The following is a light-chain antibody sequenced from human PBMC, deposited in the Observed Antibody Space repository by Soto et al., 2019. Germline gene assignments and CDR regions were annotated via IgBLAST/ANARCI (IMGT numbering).Light chain of an antibody. Sequence: QSALTQPASVSGSPGQSITISCTGTSSDVGSYNYVSWYQQYPGKAPKLMIYDVSNRPSGVSYRFSGSKSGNTASLTISGLQAEDEADYYCSSYTTGSTHLVFGGGTKLTVL. CDR1: SSDVGSYNY. J-gene: IGLJ3*02. V-gene: IGLV2-14*01. CDR3: SSYTTGSTHLV. CDR2: DVS.